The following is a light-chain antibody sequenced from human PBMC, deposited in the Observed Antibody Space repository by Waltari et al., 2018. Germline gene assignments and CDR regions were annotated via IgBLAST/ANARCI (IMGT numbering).Light chain of an antibody. CDR1: QSISTC. CDR2: KAS. Sequence: DVQMTQSPSILSASVGDRVTITCRAGQSISTCLAWYQQKPGKAPKLLIYKASTLESGVPSRFSGSGSGTEFTLTINSLQPDDFATYHCQQYSRSPWTFGQGTKVEI. V-gene: IGKV1-5*03. CDR3: QQYSRSPWT. J-gene: IGKJ1*01.